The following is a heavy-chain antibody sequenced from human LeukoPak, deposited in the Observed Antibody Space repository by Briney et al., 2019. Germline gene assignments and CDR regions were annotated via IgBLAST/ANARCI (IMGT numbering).Heavy chain of an antibody. CDR1: GVTFSSYS. D-gene: IGHD2-15*01. J-gene: IGHJ4*02. CDR3: ARDEVYCSGGSCYPYYFDY. V-gene: IGHV3-21*01. CDR2: MSSSSSYT. Sequence: GGSLRLSCAVSGVTFSSYSMNWVRQAPGKGLEWVSSMSSSSSYTYYADSVKGRFTISRDNAKNTLYLKMNSLRAEDTAVYYCARDEVYCSGGSCYPYYFDYWGQGTLVTVSS.